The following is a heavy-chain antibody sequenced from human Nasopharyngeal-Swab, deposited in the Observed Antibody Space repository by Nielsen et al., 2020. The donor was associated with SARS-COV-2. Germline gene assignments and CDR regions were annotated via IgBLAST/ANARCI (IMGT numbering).Heavy chain of an antibody. V-gene: IGHV3-33*01. CDR3: ARDWFKGPGSGSWYVDGMDV. J-gene: IGHJ6*02. CDR2: IWYDGSNK. Sequence: WIRQPPGKGLEWVAFIWYDGSNKYYADSVKGRFTISRDNSKNMLYLQMNSLRAEDTDVYDCARDWFKGPGSGSWYVDGMDVWGQGTTVTVSS. D-gene: IGHD6-13*01.